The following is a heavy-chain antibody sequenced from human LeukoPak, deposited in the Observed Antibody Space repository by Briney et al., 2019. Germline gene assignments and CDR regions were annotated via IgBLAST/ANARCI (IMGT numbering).Heavy chain of an antibody. CDR2: IYYSGST. Sequence: SETLSLTCTVSGGSISSYHWSWIRQPPGKGLEWIGYIYYSGSTNYNPSLKSRVTISVDTSKKHFSLKLSSVTAADTAVYYCATARLGSGLEGAFDLWGQGAMVTVSS. CDR3: ATARLGSGLEGAFDL. V-gene: IGHV4-59*01. D-gene: IGHD6-25*01. CDR1: GGSISSYH. J-gene: IGHJ3*01.